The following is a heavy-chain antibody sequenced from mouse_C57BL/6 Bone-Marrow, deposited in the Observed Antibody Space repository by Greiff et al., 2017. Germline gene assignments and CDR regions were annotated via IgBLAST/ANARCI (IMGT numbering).Heavy chain of an antibody. Sequence: VQLQESGAELAKPGASVKLSCTASGYTFTSYWMHWVKLRPGQGLEWIGYITPSSGYTKYNQKFKDKATLTADKSSSTAYMQLSSLTYEDSAVYYCARERLQYFDYWGQGTTLTVSS. J-gene: IGHJ2*01. V-gene: IGHV1-7*01. CDR3: ARERLQYFDY. CDR1: GYTFTSYW. D-gene: IGHD2-4*01. CDR2: ITPSSGYT.